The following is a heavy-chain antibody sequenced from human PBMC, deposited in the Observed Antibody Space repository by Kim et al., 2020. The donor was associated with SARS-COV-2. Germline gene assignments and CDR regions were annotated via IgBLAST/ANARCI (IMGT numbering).Heavy chain of an antibody. CDR3: ARQGGSGDCYGMDV. Sequence: SPSFQGQVTISADKSISTAYLQWSSLKASDTAMYYCARQGGSGDCYGMDVWGQGTTVTVSS. J-gene: IGHJ6*02. D-gene: IGHD3-10*01. V-gene: IGHV5-51*01.